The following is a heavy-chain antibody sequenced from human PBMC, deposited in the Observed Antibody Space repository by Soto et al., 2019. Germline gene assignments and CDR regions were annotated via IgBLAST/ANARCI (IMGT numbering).Heavy chain of an antibody. CDR3: ARALGGNFLNAFYI. CDR2: ISYDGSNK. Sequence: QAQLVESGGGVVQPGRSLRLSCAASGFTFSSYAIHCVRQAPGKGLEWVAVISYDGSNKYYTDSVKGRFTISRDNSKNTLFLQMNSLRAEDTAVYYCARALGGNFLNAFYIWGQGTMVAVSS. CDR1: GFTFSSYA. J-gene: IGHJ3*02. V-gene: IGHV3-30-3*01. D-gene: IGHD3-16*01.